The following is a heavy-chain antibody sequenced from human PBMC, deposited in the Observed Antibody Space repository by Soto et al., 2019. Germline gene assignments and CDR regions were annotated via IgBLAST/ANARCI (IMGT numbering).Heavy chain of an antibody. V-gene: IGHV1-8*01. Sequence: ASVKVSCKASGYTFTSYDINWVRQATGQGLEWMGWMNPNSGNTGYAQKFQGRVTMTMNTSISTAYMELSSLRSEDTAVYYCAREGGGYDSVWFDPWGQGTLVTVSS. CDR1: GYTFTSYD. CDR2: MNPNSGNT. J-gene: IGHJ5*02. CDR3: AREGGGYDSVWFDP. D-gene: IGHD5-12*01.